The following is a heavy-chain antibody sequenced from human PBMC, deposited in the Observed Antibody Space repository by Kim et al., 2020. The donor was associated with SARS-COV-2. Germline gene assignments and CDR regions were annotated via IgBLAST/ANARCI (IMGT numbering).Heavy chain of an antibody. CDR1: GFSISTDGVG. CDR3: VHRGEVGRNHYFDY. D-gene: IGHD1-26*01. J-gene: IGHJ4*02. Sequence: SGPTLVNPTQTLTLTCAFSGFSISTDGVGVGWIRQPPGKALEWLANIYWDDDKRYSPSLKSRLTITKDTSKNQMVLTMTNMDPVDTATYYCVHRGEVGRNHYFDYWGQGILVTVSS. CDR2: IYWDDDK. V-gene: IGHV2-5*02.